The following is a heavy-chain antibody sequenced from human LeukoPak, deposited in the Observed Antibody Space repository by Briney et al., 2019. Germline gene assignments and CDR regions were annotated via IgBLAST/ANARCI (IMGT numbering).Heavy chain of an antibody. CDR2: INPNSGGT. D-gene: IGHD3-16*01. J-gene: IGHJ3*02. CDR1: GYTFTGYY. Sequence: ASVKVSCKASGYTFTGYYMHWVRQAPGQGLEWMGRINPNSGGTNYAQKFQGRVTMTRDTSISTAYMALSRLRSDDKAVYYCARALRARDAFDIWGQGTMVTVSS. V-gene: IGHV1-2*06. CDR3: ARALRARDAFDI.